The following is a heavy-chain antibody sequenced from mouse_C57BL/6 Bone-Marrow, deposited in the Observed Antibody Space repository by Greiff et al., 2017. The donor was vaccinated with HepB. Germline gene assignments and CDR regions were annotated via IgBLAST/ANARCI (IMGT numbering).Heavy chain of an antibody. V-gene: IGHV1-61*01. J-gene: IGHJ1*03. D-gene: IGHD1-1*01. CDR2: IYPSDSET. CDR1: GYTFTSYW. Sequence: VQLQQPGAELVRPGSSVKLSCKASGYTFTSYWMDWVKQRPGQGLEWIGNIYPSDSETHYNQKFKDKATLTVDKSSSTAYMQLSSLTSEDSAVYYCARWNTTVVDWYFDVWGTGTTVTVSS. CDR3: ARWNTTVVDWYFDV.